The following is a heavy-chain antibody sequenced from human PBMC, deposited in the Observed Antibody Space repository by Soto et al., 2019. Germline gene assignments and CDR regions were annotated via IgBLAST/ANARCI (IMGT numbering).Heavy chain of an antibody. D-gene: IGHD2-2*01. CDR1: GASINSAY. CDR3: ARLHCTSTGCVPLDP. V-gene: IGHV4-59*08. Sequence: PSETLSLTCTVSGASINSAYWSWFRQPPGKGLEWIGYITYSGSTSYNPSLKSRVTIAVDASKNQFFLKLRSVTAADTAVYYCARLHCTSTGCVPLDPWGQGTLVTVSS. CDR2: ITYSGST. J-gene: IGHJ5*02.